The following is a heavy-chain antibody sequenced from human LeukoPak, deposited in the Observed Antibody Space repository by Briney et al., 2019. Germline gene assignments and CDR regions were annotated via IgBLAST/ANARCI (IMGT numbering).Heavy chain of an antibody. V-gene: IGHV3-72*01. D-gene: IGHD2-15*01. CDR1: GFPFSDHY. Sequence: PGGSLRLSCAASGFPFSDHYMDWVRQAPGKGLEWVGRIRNKANSYTTEYAASVKGRFSISRDDSESSVYLQMNSLKIEDTAVYYCARGYCTGGSCYVGASWGQGTLVTVSS. CDR3: ARGYCTGGSCYVGAS. J-gene: IGHJ5*02. CDR2: IRNKANSYTT.